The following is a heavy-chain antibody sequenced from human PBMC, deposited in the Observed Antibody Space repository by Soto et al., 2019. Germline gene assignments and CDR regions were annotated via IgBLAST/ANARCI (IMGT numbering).Heavy chain of an antibody. CDR1: GGSISSGGYY. Sequence: QVQLQESGPGLVKPSQTLSLTCTVSGGSISSGGYYWNWIRQHPGKGLEWIGYSYYSGNTYYNPSLKSRVTISVDTSKNQFSLRLSSVTAADTAVYYCARDPQYTDTSGYSVSSGNFDYWGQGILVTVSS. V-gene: IGHV4-31*03. J-gene: IGHJ4*02. CDR3: ARDPQYTDTSGYSVSSGNFDY. D-gene: IGHD3-22*01. CDR2: SYYSGNT.